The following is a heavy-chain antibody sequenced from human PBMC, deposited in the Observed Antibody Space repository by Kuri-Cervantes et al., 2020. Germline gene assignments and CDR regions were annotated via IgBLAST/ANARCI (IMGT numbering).Heavy chain of an antibody. CDR1: GGSISSSNWW. D-gene: IGHD3-10*01. CDR3: ARDYGSGYYGMDV. J-gene: IGHJ6*02. CDR2: IDWDDDK. Sequence: TLSLTCAVSGGSISSSNWWSWVRQPPGKALEWLALIDWDDDKYYSTSLKTRLTISKDTSKNQVVPTMTNMDPVDTATYYCARDYGSGYYGMDVWGQGTTVTVSS. V-gene: IGHV2-70*18.